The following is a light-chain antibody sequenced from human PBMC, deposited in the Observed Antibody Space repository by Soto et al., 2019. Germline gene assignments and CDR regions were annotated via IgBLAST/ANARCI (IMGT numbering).Light chain of an antibody. V-gene: IGKV3D-7*01. CDR1: QFMSSNY. CDR2: GAS. CDR3: QQYDNWPWT. J-gene: IGKJ1*01. Sequence: EIVMTQSPATLSLSPGDRATLSCRASQFMSSNYLSWYQQKPGQAPRLLIYGASTRAPGFPARFSGSGSGTDFTLTISSLQSEDFAVYYCQQYDNWPWTFGQGTKVDNK.